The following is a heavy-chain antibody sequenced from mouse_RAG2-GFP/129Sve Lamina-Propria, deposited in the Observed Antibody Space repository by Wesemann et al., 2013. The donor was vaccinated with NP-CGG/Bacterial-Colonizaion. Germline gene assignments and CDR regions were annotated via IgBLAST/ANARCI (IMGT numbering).Heavy chain of an antibody. CDR2: GNGAT. Sequence: GNGATSYNQKFKGKATLTVDKSSSTAYVQLSSLTSEDSAVYFCARGNDYDWFAYWGQGTLVTVSA. J-gene: IGHJ3*01. V-gene: IGHV1-12*01. CDR3: ARGNDYDWFAY. D-gene: IGHD2-4*01.